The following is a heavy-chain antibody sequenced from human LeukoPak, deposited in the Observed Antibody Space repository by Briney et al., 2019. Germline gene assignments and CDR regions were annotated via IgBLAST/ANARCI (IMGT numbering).Heavy chain of an antibody. CDR1: GGTFSSYA. V-gene: IGHV1-69*04. Sequence: GASVKVSCKASGGTFSSYAISWVRQAPGQGLEWMGRIIPILGIANYAQKFQGRVTITADKSTSTAYMELSSPRSEDTAVYYCAREHDYVWGSYRHYFDYWGQGTLVTVSS. CDR3: AREHDYVWGSYRHYFDY. J-gene: IGHJ4*02. D-gene: IGHD3-16*02. CDR2: IIPILGIA.